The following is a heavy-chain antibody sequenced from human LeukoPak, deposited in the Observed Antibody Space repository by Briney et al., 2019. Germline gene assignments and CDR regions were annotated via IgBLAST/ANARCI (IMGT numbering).Heavy chain of an antibody. D-gene: IGHD2-2*01. V-gene: IGHV1-8*01. CDR1: GYTFTSYD. Sequence: ASVKVSCKASGYTFTSYDISWVRQATGQGLEWMGWMIPNSGNTGYAQKFQGRVTITRNTSISTAYMELSSLRSEDTAVYYCARDWGYCSSTSCYYYFDYWGQGTLVTVSS. J-gene: IGHJ4*02. CDR3: ARDWGYCSSTSCYYYFDY. CDR2: MIPNSGNT.